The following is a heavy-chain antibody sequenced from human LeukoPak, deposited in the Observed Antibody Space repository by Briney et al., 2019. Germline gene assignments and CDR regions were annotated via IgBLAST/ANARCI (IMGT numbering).Heavy chain of an antibody. CDR3: AKDHESDGYPCLDH. J-gene: IGHJ4*02. Sequence: GGSLRLSCAASGFTFSSYAMSWVRQAPGKGLEWVSAINGSGGSTYYADAVRGRFTISRDNSRNTLSLQMDSLRAEDTAVYYCAKDHESDGYPCLDHWGLGTLVTVSS. V-gene: IGHV3-23*01. D-gene: IGHD3-22*01. CDR1: GFTFSSYA. CDR2: INGSGGST.